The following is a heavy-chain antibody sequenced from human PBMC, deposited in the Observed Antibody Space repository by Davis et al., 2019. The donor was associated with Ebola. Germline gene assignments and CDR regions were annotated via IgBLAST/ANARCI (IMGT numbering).Heavy chain of an antibody. J-gene: IGHJ4*02. D-gene: IGHD2-15*01. CDR2: INAGNGNT. V-gene: IGHV1-3*01. CDR3: ASDCCGRVFDY. CDR1: GYTFTSYA. Sequence: AASVKVSCKASGYTFTSYAMHWVRQAPGQRLEWMGWINAGNGNTKYSQKFQGRVTITRDTSASTAYMYLSSLRSEDTAVYYCASDCCGRVFDYWGQGTLVTVSS.